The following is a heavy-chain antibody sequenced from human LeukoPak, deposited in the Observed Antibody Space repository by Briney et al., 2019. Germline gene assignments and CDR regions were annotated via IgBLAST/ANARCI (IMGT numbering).Heavy chain of an antibody. Sequence: GGSLRLSCTASGFSFSEYALHWVRQAPGKGLEWVAVISYDGNGSNKYYAASVRGRFTISRDNSKNTLYLQMDSLRGEDTAVYFCARENKVWYEFDFWGQGTLVTVYS. V-gene: IGHV3-30-3*01. J-gene: IGHJ4*02. D-gene: IGHD6-13*01. CDR1: GFSFSEYA. CDR3: ARENKVWYEFDF. CDR2: ISYDGNGSNK.